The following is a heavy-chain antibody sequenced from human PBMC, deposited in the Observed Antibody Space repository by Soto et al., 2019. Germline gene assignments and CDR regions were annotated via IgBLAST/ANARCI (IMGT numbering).Heavy chain of an antibody. D-gene: IGHD6-13*01. Sequence: QVQLVQSGAEVKKPGASVKVSCKASGYIFTEYHIHWVRQAPGQGLEFMGWINTNNGGAGSAQQFQGRVTVTRDTSINTVYLELSNLRYDASAVYCCAKERGSNSRHPSYNWFDTWGQGTLITVSS. CDR2: INTNNGGA. CDR1: GYIFTEYH. CDR3: AKERGSNSRHPSYNWFDT. V-gene: IGHV1-2*02. J-gene: IGHJ5*02.